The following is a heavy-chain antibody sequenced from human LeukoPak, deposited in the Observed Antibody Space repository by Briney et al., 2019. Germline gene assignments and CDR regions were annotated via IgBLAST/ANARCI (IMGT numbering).Heavy chain of an antibody. J-gene: IGHJ4*02. V-gene: IGHV4-34*01. CDR1: GGSFSGHY. CDR2: INHSGST. CDR3: ARLKGY. Sequence: SETLSLTCAVYGGSFSGHYWSWIRQPPGKGLEWIGEINHSGSTNYNPSLKSRVTISADTSNKQFSLEVNSVSAADTAVYHCARLKGYWGQGTLVTVSS.